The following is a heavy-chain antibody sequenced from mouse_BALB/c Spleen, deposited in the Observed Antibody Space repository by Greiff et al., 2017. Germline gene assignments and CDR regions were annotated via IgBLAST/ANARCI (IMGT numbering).Heavy chain of an antibody. V-gene: IGHV1-18*01. Sequence: VQLQQSGPELVKPGASVKIPCKASGYTFTDYNMDWVKQSHGKSLEWIGDINPNNGGTIYNQKFKGKATLTVDKSSSTAYMELRSLTSEDTAVYYCARVEYGYSYAMDYWGQGTSVTVSS. CDR3: ARVEYGYSYAMDY. D-gene: IGHD2-10*02. CDR1: GYTFTDYN. J-gene: IGHJ4*01. CDR2: INPNNGGT.